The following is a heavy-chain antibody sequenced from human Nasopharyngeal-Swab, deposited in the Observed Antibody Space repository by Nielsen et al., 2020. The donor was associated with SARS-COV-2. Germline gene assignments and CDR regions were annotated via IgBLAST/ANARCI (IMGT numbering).Heavy chain of an antibody. Sequence: SLKISCAASGFTFDDYAMHWLRQAPGKGLERVSGIRWNSGSIGYADSVRGRFTISRDNAKNSLYLQMNSLRAEDTALYYCAKVGYSSVDYWGQGTLVTVSS. J-gene: IGHJ4*02. CDR3: AKVGYSSVDY. D-gene: IGHD6-25*01. CDR2: IRWNSGSI. V-gene: IGHV3-9*01. CDR1: GFTFDDYA.